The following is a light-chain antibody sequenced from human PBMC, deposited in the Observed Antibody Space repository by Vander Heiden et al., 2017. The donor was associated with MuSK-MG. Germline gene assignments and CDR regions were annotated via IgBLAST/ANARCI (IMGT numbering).Light chain of an antibody. CDR2: EVS. CDR3: SSYAGSSTFWV. CDR1: SSDVGSYNL. Sequence: QSALTPPASVSGSPGQSITISCTGTSSDVGSYNLVSWYQQHPGKAPKLMIYEVSTRPSGVSNRFSGSKSGNTASLTISGLQAEDEADYYCSSYAGSSTFWVFGGGTKLTVL. V-gene: IGLV2-23*02. J-gene: IGLJ3*02.